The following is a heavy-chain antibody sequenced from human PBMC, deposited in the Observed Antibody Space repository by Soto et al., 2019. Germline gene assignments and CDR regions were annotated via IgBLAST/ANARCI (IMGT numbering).Heavy chain of an antibody. D-gene: IGHD3-10*02. Sequence: ASVKVSCKASGYTFTKIHIHWGRQAPAQGLEWMGMIDPSGGVTRDAQRFQGRITMTSETSTSSVYMELSGLTSEDTAVYYCARDVFGEDNHENFIYYLEQWGPGALVKVSS. CDR1: GYTFTKIH. CDR2: IDPSGGVT. J-gene: IGHJ4*02. V-gene: IGHV1-46*01. CDR3: ARDVFGEDNHENFIYYLEQ.